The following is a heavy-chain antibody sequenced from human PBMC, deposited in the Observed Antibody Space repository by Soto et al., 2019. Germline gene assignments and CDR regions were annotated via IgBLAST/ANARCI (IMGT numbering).Heavy chain of an antibody. CDR1: GFSFSSYA. Sequence: GGSLRLSCAVSGFSFSSYAMSWVRQAPGKGLEWVSAITASGGSTYYADSVKGRFTISRDNSKNTLYLQMDSLRAEDMVVYYCAKGSGMYCVSISCIFDNWGQGALVTVSS. CDR2: ITASGGST. J-gene: IGHJ4*02. CDR3: AKGSGMYCVSISCIFDN. D-gene: IGHD2-2*01. V-gene: IGHV3-23*01.